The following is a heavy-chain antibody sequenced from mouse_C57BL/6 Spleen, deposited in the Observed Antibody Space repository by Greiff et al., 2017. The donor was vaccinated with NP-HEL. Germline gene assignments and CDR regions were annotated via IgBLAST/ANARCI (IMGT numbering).Heavy chain of an antibody. CDR3: ARPHYYGSRGYAMDY. CDR1: GYTFTSYW. Sequence: QVQLQQPGAELVRPGTSVKLSCKASGYTFTSYWMHWVKQRPGQGLEWIGVIDPSDSYTNYNQKFKGKATLTVDTSSSTAYMQLSSLTSEDSAVYYCARPHYYGSRGYAMDYWGQGTSVTVSS. CDR2: IDPSDSYT. D-gene: IGHD1-1*01. V-gene: IGHV1-59*01. J-gene: IGHJ4*01.